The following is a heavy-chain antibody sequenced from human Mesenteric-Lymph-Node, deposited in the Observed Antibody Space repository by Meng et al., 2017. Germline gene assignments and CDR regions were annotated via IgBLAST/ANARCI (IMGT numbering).Heavy chain of an antibody. D-gene: IGHD2-2*01. J-gene: IGHJ6*02. V-gene: IGHV3-30*04. Sequence: GESLKISCAASGFTFSSYAMHWVRQAPGKGLEWVAVISYDGSNKYYADSVEGRFTISRDNSKNTLYLQMNSLRAEDTAVYYCARGLGDIVVVPAAILQHYYYYGMDVWGQGTTVTVSS. CDR1: GFTFSSYA. CDR3: ARGLGDIVVVPAAILQHYYYYGMDV. CDR2: ISYDGSNK.